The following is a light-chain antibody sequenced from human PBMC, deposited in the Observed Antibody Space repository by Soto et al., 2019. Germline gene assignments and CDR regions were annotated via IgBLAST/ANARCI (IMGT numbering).Light chain of an antibody. CDR2: GNT. Sequence: QSVLTQPPSVSGSRGQRVSISCTGSSTNIGAGYGVHWYQQRPGTAPKLLIVGNTIRPSGVPDRFSGSKSGSSASLAISGLRSDDEADYFCATWDDTLNGSYVFGAGTQGPVL. CDR1: STNIGAGYG. J-gene: IGLJ1*01. CDR3: ATWDDTLNGSYV. V-gene: IGLV1-40*01.